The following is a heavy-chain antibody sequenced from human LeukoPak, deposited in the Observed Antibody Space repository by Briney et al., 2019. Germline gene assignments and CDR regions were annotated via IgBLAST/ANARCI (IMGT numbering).Heavy chain of an antibody. CDR1: GYTFTSYA. CDR3: ARILGYCSSTSCYDWFDP. V-gene: IGHV1-3*01. Sequence: EASVKVSCKASGYTFTSYAMHWMRQAPGQRLEWMGWINAGNGNTKYSQKFQGRVTITRDTSASTAYMELSSLRSEDTAVYYCARILGYCSSTSCYDWFDPWGQGTLVTVSS. CDR2: INAGNGNT. D-gene: IGHD2-2*01. J-gene: IGHJ5*02.